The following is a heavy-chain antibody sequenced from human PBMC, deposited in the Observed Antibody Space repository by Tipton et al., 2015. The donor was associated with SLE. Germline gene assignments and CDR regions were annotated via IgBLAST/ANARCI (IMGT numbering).Heavy chain of an antibody. CDR2: FYPGGTT. V-gene: IGHV4-4*07. J-gene: IGHJ5*02. CDR1: GDSISNYY. Sequence: TLSLTCTVSGDSISNYYWSWIRQSAGKGLEWMGRFYPGGTTSYNPSFKSRVTMSVDTSKNQFSLNLRSVTAADTAVYYCARGGSGWFDPWGQGTLVTISP. CDR3: ARGGSGWFDP. D-gene: IGHD3-16*01.